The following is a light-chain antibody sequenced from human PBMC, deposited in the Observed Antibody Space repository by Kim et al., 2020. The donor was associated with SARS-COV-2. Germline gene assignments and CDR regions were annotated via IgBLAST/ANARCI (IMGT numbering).Light chain of an antibody. V-gene: IGKV1-39*01. CDR3: LQGYTNPPTT. J-gene: IGKJ1*01. CDR1: QNIGTY. CDR2: AAS. Sequence: DIQMTQSPSTLSASIGDRVTITCRASQNIGTYLNWYQVKPGKAPKLLLYAASSLQSGVPSRFSGRGSGTDFTLTISSLQPDEFTTYFWLQGYTNPPTTFGQGTKVDI.